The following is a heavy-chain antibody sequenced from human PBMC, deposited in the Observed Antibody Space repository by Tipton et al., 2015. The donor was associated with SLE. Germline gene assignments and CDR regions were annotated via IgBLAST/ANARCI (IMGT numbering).Heavy chain of an antibody. J-gene: IGHJ3*02. CDR2: INHSGST. Sequence: TLSLTCAVYGGSFSGYYWSWIRQPPGKGLEWIGEINHSGSTNYNPSLKSRVTISVDTSKNQFSLKLRSVTAADTAVYYCVGDAFDIWGQGTMVTVSS. V-gene: IGHV4-34*01. CDR3: VGDAFDI. CDR1: GGSFSGYY.